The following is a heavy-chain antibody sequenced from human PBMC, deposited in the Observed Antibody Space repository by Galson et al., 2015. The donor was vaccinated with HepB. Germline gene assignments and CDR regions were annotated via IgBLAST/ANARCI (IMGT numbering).Heavy chain of an antibody. D-gene: IGHD6-19*01. Sequence: SETLSLTCAVYGGSFSGYYWSWIRQPPGKGLEWIGEINHSGSTNYNPSLKSRVTISLDTSKNQFSLKLSSVTAAGTAVYYCVRFSGWHVPFDYWGQGTLVTVSS. J-gene: IGHJ4*02. CDR1: GGSFSGYY. CDR2: INHSGST. CDR3: VRFSGWHVPFDY. V-gene: IGHV4-34*01.